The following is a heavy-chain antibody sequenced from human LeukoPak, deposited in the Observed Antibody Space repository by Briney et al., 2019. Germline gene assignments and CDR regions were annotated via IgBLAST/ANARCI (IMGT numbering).Heavy chain of an antibody. V-gene: IGHV3-33*01. J-gene: IGHJ4*02. CDR1: GFTFSSHG. Sequence: PGRSLRLSCAASGFTFSSHGMHWVRQAPGKGLEWVAVIWYDGSNKYYADSVKGRFTISRDNSKNTLYLQMNSLRAEDTAVYYCARDRTGTAMVAAYWGQGTLVTVSS. CDR2: IWYDGSNK. D-gene: IGHD5-18*01. CDR3: ARDRTGTAMVAAY.